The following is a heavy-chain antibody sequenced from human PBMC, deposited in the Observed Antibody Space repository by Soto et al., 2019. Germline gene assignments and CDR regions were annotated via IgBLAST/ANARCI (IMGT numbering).Heavy chain of an antibody. V-gene: IGHV2-5*02. CDR1: GFSLSTSGVG. J-gene: IGHJ4*02. D-gene: IGHD4-17*01. Sequence: QITLKESGPTLVKPTQTLTLTCTFSGFSLSTSGVGVGWIRQPPGKALEWLALIYWDDDKRYSPSLKSRLTNPRDSSKNQVVLTRTNMAPADTATYCCAHSLAASNCGVYEPINSFDYWGQGTLVTVSA. CDR2: IYWDDDK. CDR3: AHSLAASNCGVYEPINSFDY.